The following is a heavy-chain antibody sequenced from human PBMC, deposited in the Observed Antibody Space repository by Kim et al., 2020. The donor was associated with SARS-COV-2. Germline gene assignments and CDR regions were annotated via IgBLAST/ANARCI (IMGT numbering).Heavy chain of an antibody. J-gene: IGHJ3*02. CDR2: ISAYNGNT. CDR3: AREGVTYYFDSSGYGDI. D-gene: IGHD3-22*01. CDR1: GYIFTSYS. V-gene: IGHV1-18*04. Sequence: ASVKVSFNASGYIFTSYSISWARQAPGQGLEWMGWISAYNGNTKYADKFQDRVTVTTDTSTRTVYMELRNLRSDDTAVYYCAREGVTYYFDSSGYGDIWGQGTMVTVSS.